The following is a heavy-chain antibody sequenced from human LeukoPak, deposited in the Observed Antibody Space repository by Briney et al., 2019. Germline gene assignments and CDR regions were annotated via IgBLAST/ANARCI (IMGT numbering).Heavy chain of an antibody. CDR2: MNPNNGNT. J-gene: IGHJ5*02. CDR3: VRDGEGAAISVNYWFDP. CDR1: GFTFTSYD. D-gene: IGHD2-2*02. V-gene: IGHV1-8*01. Sequence: ASVKVSCKASGFTFTSYDINWVRQASGQGLEWMGWMNPNNGNTGYAQKFQGRVTMTRDTSISTAYMELRGLRSEDTVVYYCVRDGEGAAISVNYWFDPWGQGTLVTVSS.